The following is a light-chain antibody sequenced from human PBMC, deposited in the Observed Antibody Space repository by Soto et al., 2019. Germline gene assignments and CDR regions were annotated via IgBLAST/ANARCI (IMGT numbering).Light chain of an antibody. CDR3: QHYNSYSEA. V-gene: IGKV1-5*03. CDR1: QTIRSW. CDR2: KAS. Sequence: DIQMTQSPSTLSGSVGDRVTITCRASQTIRSWLAWYQQKPGKAPKLLIYKASTLKSGVPSRFSGSGSGTEFTLTISSLQPDDFATYYCQHYNSYSEAFGQGTMVDI. J-gene: IGKJ1*01.